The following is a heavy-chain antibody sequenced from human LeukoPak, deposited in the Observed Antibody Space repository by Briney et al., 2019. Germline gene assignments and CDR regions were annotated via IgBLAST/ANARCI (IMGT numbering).Heavy chain of an antibody. Sequence: GGSLRLSCAASGFTFSSYWMHWVRQAPGKGLVWVSRINSDGSSTSYADSVKGRFTICRDNAKNTLYLQMNSLRAEDTAVYYCASDDYALSGYFDYWGQGTLVTVSS. D-gene: IGHD4-17*01. J-gene: IGHJ4*02. CDR1: GFTFSSYW. CDR2: INSDGSST. V-gene: IGHV3-74*01. CDR3: ASDDYALSGYFDY.